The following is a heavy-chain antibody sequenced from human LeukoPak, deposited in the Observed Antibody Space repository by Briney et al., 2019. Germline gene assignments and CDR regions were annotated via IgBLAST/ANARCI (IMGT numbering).Heavy chain of an antibody. J-gene: IGHJ3*02. CDR1: GFTFSSYS. D-gene: IGHD3-10*01. V-gene: IGHV3-21*01. CDR2: ISSSSSYI. Sequence: GGSLRLSCAASGFTFSSYSMNWVRQAPGKGLEWVSSISSSSSYIYYADSVKGRFTISRDNAKNSLYLQMNSLRAEDTAVYYCARDREPITMVRGVHDAFDIWGQGTMVTVSS. CDR3: ARDREPITMVRGVHDAFDI.